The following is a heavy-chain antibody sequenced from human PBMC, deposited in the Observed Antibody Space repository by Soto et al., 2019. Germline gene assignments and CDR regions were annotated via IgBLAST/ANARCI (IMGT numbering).Heavy chain of an antibody. CDR1: GGSISNNNYF. CDR2: IHYRGSA. D-gene: IGHD2-2*01. Sequence: QVQLQESGPGLVKPSQTLFLTCTVSGGSISNNNYFWSWIRQHPGKGLEWIGYIHYRGSAYYNPSLSGRVTILVDTTKNQFSMKLSSVTAADTAMYYCAREVNVPADADAFDIWGQGTMVTVSS. V-gene: IGHV4-31*03. CDR3: AREVNVPADADAFDI. J-gene: IGHJ3*02.